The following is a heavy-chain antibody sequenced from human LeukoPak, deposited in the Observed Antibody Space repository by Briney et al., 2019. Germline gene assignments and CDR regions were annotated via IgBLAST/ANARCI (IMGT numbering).Heavy chain of an antibody. CDR2: ISSSSGYM. V-gene: IGHV3-21*01. CDR1: GFTFSSYT. J-gene: IGHJ5*01. Sequence: GGSETLSCVASGFTFSSYTMSWVRQAPGKGLEWVSCISSSSGYMYYGDTLKRRFTISRDNAKKSLYLQMDNLRADDTAMYYCARALTPASGWLGSWGQRAIAAVSS. CDR3: ARALTPASGWLGS. D-gene: IGHD1-26*01.